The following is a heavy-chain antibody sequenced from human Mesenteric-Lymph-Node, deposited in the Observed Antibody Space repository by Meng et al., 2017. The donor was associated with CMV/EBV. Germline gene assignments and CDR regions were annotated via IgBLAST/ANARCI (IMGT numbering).Heavy chain of an antibody. CDR3: ARALWEQLPFGP. Sequence: SETLSLTCTVSGGSVSSGTYYWSWIRQSPEKGLEWIGYVHNTGLTNYNPSLKGRVTISLDTSKNQFALRLNSVTAADTAVYYCARALWEQLPFGPWGQGTLVTVSS. J-gene: IGHJ5*02. V-gene: IGHV4-61*01. CDR1: GGSVSSGTYY. D-gene: IGHD6-6*01. CDR2: VHNTGLT.